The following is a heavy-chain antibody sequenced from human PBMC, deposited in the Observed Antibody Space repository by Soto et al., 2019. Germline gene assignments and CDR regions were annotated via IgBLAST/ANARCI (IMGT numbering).Heavy chain of an antibody. CDR2: ININGRST. Sequence: EVQLVESGGGLVQPGGSLRLSCVGSGFDFGSYWMHWVRQIPGKGLLWVSRININGRSTSYADSVKGRFTISRDNAKNTMYLQMHSLRAEDTAVYYCARALTYYYDSINYPDNWGQGPLVSVSS. D-gene: IGHD3-22*01. CDR3: ARALTYYYDSINYPDN. J-gene: IGHJ4*02. CDR1: GFDFGSYW. V-gene: IGHV3-74*01.